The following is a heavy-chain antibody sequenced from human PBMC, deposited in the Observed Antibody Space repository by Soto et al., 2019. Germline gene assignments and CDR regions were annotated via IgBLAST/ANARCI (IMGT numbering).Heavy chain of an antibody. CDR2: ISGSGGST. CDR1: GFTFSSYA. J-gene: IGHJ4*02. V-gene: IGHV3-23*01. Sequence: GGSLRLSCAASGFTFSSYAMSWVRQAPGKGLEWVSAISGSGGSTYYADSVKGRFTISRDNSRNTLYLQMNSLTADDTAVYYCAKSMSPGPDYWGQGTLVTVSS. CDR3: AKSMSPGPDY.